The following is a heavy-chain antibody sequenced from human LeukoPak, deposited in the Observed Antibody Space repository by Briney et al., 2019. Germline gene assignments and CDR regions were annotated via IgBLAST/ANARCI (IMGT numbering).Heavy chain of an antibody. CDR2: IGSSSSYI. D-gene: IGHD5-18*01. V-gene: IGHV3-21*01. CDR1: GFTFSSYS. CDR3: AASTKHTAMVDY. J-gene: IGHJ4*02. Sequence: GGSLRLSCAASGFTFSSYSMNWVRQAPGKGLEWVSSIGSSSSYIYYADSVKGRFTISRDNAKNSLHLQMNSLRAEDTAVYYCAASTKHTAMVDYWGQGALVTVSS.